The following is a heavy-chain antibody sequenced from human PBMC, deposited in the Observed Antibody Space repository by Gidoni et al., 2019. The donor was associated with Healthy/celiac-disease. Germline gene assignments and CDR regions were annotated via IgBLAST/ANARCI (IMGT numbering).Heavy chain of an antibody. CDR2: ISGSGGST. CDR3: AKDRGLAAAGTTFFRS. Sequence: EVQLLESGGGLVQPGGSLRLSCAASGFTFSSYAMSWVRQAPGKGLEWVSAISGSGGSTYYADSVKGRFTISRDNSKNTLYLQMNSLSAEDTAVYYCAKDRGLAAAGTTFFRSWGQGTLVTVSS. CDR1: GFTFSSYA. V-gene: IGHV3-23*01. D-gene: IGHD6-13*01. J-gene: IGHJ4*02.